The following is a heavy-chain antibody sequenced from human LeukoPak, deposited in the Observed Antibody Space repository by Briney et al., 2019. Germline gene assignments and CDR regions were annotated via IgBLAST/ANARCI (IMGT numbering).Heavy chain of an antibody. J-gene: IGHJ4*02. Sequence: ASVKVSCKASGYTFTTYYMNWVRQAPGQGLEWMGITNPSGGSTNYAQKFQGRVTMTRDTSTSTVYMELSSLRSEDTAVYYCATAKFGGNSYFDYWGQGTLVTVSS. CDR2: TNPSGGST. CDR1: GYTFTTYY. D-gene: IGHD4-23*01. CDR3: ATAKFGGNSYFDY. V-gene: IGHV1-46*01.